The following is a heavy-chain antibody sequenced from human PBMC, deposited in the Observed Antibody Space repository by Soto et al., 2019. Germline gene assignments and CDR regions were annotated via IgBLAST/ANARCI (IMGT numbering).Heavy chain of an antibody. Sequence: EVQLLESGGGLVQPGGSLRPSCAASGFTFSSYAMNWVRQAPGKGLEWVSAISGRGGSPYYAESRKGRFTISRDNSKNTLYLQMNSLRAEDTAVYYCAKDQGASLTASRPTDYWGQGTLVSVSS. V-gene: IGHV3-23*01. D-gene: IGHD6-6*01. J-gene: IGHJ4*02. CDR1: GFTFSSYA. CDR2: ISGRGGSP. CDR3: AKDQGASLTASRPTDY.